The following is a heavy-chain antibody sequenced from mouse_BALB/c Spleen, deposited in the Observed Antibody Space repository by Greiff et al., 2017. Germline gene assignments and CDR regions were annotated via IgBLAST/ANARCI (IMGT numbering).Heavy chain of an antibody. CDR3: ARSDGNYDFDY. CDR2: INPYNGAT. Sequence: EVQLQQSGPELVKPGASVKISCKASGYSFTGYYMHWVKQSHVKSLEWIGRINPYNGATSYNQNFKDKASLTVDKSSSTAYMELHSLTSEDSAVYYCARSDGNYDFDYWGQGTTLTVSS. V-gene: IGHV1-26*01. CDR1: GYSFTGYY. D-gene: IGHD2-1*01. J-gene: IGHJ2*01.